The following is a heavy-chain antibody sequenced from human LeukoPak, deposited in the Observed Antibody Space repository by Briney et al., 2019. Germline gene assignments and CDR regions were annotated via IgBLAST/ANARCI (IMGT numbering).Heavy chain of an antibody. CDR2: ISASGGST. J-gene: IGHJ5*02. CDR1: GFTFSRSD. V-gene: IGHV3-23*01. D-gene: IGHD2/OR15-2a*01. Sequence: GGSLRLSCEASGFTFSRSDMIWVRQAQGQGLERVSIISASGGSTFYADSVRGRFTISRDNSDNFLYLQLTSLTAEDTAVYHCVKKGNSWSPRFDPWGQGTLVVVSS. CDR3: VKKGNSWSPRFDP.